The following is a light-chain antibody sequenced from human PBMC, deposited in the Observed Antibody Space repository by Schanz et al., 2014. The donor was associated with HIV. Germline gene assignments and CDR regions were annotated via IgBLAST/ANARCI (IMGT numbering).Light chain of an antibody. V-gene: IGKV4-1*01. J-gene: IGKJ1*01. CDR2: WAS. CDR1: HNLLHTSSNKNY. CDR3: QQYYTTPPT. Sequence: DIVMTQSRDSLTVSLGERATINCESSHNLLHTSSNKNYLAWYQQKPGQPPKLLISWASTRASGVPDRFSGSGSATDFTLTITSLQAEDVAVYYCQQYYTTPPTFGQGTKVEIK.